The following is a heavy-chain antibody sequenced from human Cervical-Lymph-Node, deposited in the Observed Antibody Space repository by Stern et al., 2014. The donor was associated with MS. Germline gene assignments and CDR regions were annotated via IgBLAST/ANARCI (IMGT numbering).Heavy chain of an antibody. D-gene: IGHD6-13*01. J-gene: IGHJ5*02. CDR3: ARDRMSIAAAGTSWFDP. CDR2: IIPIFRTP. V-gene: IGHV1-69*01. CDR1: GGTFSSYT. Sequence: VQLVQSGAEVKKPGSSVKVSCKASGGTFSSYTISWVRQAPGQGLEWMGGIIPIFRTPNYARKFQGRVTITADESTSTAYMELSSLRSEDTAVYYCARDRMSIAAAGTSWFDPWGQGTLVTVSS.